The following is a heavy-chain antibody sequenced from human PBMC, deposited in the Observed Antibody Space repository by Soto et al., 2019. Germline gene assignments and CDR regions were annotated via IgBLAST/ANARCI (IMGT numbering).Heavy chain of an antibody. Sequence: SETLSLSCTVSGGSISSYYWSWIRQPAGRGLEWIGHIYTTGTTYFNPSLKSRVTMSLDTSKNQFSLRLRSVTAADTAVYYCARDQGYTGYETDWFDPWGQGTLVTVSS. D-gene: IGHD5-12*01. V-gene: IGHV4-4*07. CDR3: ARDQGYTGYETDWFDP. CDR2: IYTTGTT. J-gene: IGHJ5*02. CDR1: GGSISSYY.